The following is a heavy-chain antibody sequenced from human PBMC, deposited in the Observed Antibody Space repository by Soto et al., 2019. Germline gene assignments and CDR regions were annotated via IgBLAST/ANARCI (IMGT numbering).Heavy chain of an antibody. CDR3: ARDRTIAAPTGFDP. D-gene: IGHD6-6*01. Sequence: PGGSLRLSCAASGFTLSSYGIHWVRQAPGKGLEWVAVIWYDGSNKYYADSVKGRFTISRDNSKNTLYLQMNSLRAEDTAVYYCARDRTIAAPTGFDPWGQGTLVTVSS. J-gene: IGHJ5*02. CDR1: GFTLSSYG. CDR2: IWYDGSNK. V-gene: IGHV3-33*01.